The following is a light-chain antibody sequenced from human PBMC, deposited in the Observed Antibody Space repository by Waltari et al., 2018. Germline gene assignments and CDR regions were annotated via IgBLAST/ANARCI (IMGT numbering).Light chain of an antibody. CDR2: EVS. CDR1: SSDVGGYNY. CDR3: SSYAGSNNVV. J-gene: IGLJ2*01. Sequence: QSALTQPPSASGSPGQSVTISCTGTSSDVGGYNYVSWYQQHPGKAPKLMIYEVSKAPSGVPDRCPGSKSGNTASLTVSGLQAEDEADYYCSSYAGSNNVVFGGGTKLTVL. V-gene: IGLV2-8*01.